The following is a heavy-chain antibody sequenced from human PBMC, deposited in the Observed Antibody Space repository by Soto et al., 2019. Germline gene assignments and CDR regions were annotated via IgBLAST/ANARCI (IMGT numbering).Heavy chain of an antibody. CDR1: GYNFNQYY. CDR3: ARGPDDSDGHRWDY. D-gene: IGHD4-17*01. V-gene: IGHV1-46*02. Sequence: QVQLVQSGAEVRKPGASVRLSCETSGYNFNQYYIHWVRQAPGQGLEWMGIINLRGGTTEYAHKFRGRVTVTGDTSTSTAYMQLSSLRPEDTAVYFCARGPDDSDGHRWDYWGQGTLVTVSS. CDR2: INLRGGTT. J-gene: IGHJ4*02.